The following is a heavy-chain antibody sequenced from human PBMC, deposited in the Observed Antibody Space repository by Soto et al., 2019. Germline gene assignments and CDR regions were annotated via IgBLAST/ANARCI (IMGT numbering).Heavy chain of an antibody. CDR2: INAGNGNT. D-gene: IGHD5-12*01. V-gene: IGHV1-3*01. Sequence: QVQFVQSGAEVKKPGASVKVSCKASGYTFTSFALHWVRQAPGQRLEWMGWINAGNGNTKYSQRFQGRVTITRDTSASTAYMELSSLRSEDTAVYYCARVRHSGYDGWGQGTLVTVSS. CDR1: GYTFTSFA. J-gene: IGHJ4*02. CDR3: ARVRHSGYDG.